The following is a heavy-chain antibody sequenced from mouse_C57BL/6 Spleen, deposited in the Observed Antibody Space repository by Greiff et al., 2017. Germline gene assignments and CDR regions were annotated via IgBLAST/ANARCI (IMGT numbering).Heavy chain of an antibody. Sequence: QVQLQQSGAELVKPGASVKISCKASGYAFSSYWMNWVKQRPGKGLEWIGQIYPGDGDTNYNGKFKGKDTLTADKSSSTAYMQLSSLTSEDSAVYFCARNYGSSYFDYWGQGTTLTVSS. J-gene: IGHJ2*01. CDR2: IYPGDGDT. D-gene: IGHD1-1*01. CDR3: ARNYGSSYFDY. V-gene: IGHV1-80*01. CDR1: GYAFSSYW.